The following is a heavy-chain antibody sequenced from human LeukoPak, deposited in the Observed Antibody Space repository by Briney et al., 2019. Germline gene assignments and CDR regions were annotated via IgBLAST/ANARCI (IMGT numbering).Heavy chain of an antibody. V-gene: IGHV3-53*01. Sequence: GGSLRLSCAASGFTVSNYYMSWVRQAPGKGLEWVSVIYTGGSTWYADSVKGRFTLSRDNSKNTLYLQMNSLRAEDTAVYYCARGPGDYWGQGTLVTVSS. CDR2: IYTGGST. D-gene: IGHD7-27*01. J-gene: IGHJ4*02. CDR3: ARGPGDY. CDR1: GFTVSNYY.